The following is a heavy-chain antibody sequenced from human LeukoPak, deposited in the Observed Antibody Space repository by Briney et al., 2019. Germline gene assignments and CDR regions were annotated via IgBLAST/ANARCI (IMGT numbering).Heavy chain of an antibody. CDR1: GFTFNYYD. D-gene: IGHD3-22*01. CDR3: ARGVSYYYDNSGHPGWYFDL. Sequence: GGSLRLSCAVSGFTFNYYDMHWVRQPPGKRLEWVSSIRTTGDTHYPDSVKGRFAMSREDAKNSVHLQMNTLRAGDTAVYYCARGVSYYYDNSGHPGWYFDLWGRGTLVTVSS. CDR2: IRTTGDT. J-gene: IGHJ2*01. V-gene: IGHV3-13*01.